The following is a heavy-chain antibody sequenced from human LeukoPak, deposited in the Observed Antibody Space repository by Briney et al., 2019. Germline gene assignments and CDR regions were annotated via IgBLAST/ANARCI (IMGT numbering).Heavy chain of an antibody. CDR2: IYSGGIT. D-gene: IGHD4-17*01. J-gene: IGHJ4*02. Sequence: GGSLRLSCAASGFTVSSSYMSWVRQAPGKGLEWVSIIYSGGITYYADSVKGRFTMSRDNSKNMLYLQMHSLRAEDTAVYYCASGPTAVTRSYWGRGPLVPVSS. CDR3: ASGPTAVTRSY. V-gene: IGHV3-53*01. CDR1: GFTVSSSY.